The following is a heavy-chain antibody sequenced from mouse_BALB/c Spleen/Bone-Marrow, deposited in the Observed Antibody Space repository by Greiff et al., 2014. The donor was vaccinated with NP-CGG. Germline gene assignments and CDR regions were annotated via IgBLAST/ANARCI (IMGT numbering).Heavy chain of an antibody. J-gene: IGHJ4*01. CDR1: GFLFSRFG. V-gene: IGHV5-17*02. CDR3: ARDEDYAMDY. CDR2: ISSGSSTI. Sequence: DVHLVPSGGGLVQPGGSRKLSCAASGFLFSRFGMHWVRQAPEKGLEWVAYISSGSSTIYYADTVKGRFTISRDNPKNTLFLQMTSLRSEETAMYYSARDEDYAMDYWGQGTSVTVSS.